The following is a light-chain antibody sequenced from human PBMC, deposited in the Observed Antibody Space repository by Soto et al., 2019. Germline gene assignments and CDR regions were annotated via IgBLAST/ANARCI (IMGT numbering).Light chain of an antibody. Sequence: DFQMTQSPCTLSASVGDRVTITCRASQNIRSRLAWFQQKPGKAPKLLIYDASSLESGVPQRFSGSGSGTEFTLTISSLQPDDFATYYCQQYHIYSGTFGQGTKVDIK. V-gene: IGKV1-5*01. CDR2: DAS. CDR1: QNIRSR. J-gene: IGKJ1*01. CDR3: QQYHIYSGT.